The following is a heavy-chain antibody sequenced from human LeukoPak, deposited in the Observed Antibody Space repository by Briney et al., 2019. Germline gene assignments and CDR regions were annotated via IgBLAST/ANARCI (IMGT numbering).Heavy chain of an antibody. J-gene: IGHJ4*02. CDR2: ISYDGSNK. Sequence: GGSLRLSCTASGFSFSGHWMHWVRQAPGKGLEWVAVISYDGSNKYYADSVKGRFTISRDNSKNTLYLQMNSLRAEDTAVYYCARDPLGTRPGFDYWGQGTLVTVSS. CDR1: GFSFSGHW. D-gene: IGHD1-1*01. V-gene: IGHV3-30*03. CDR3: ARDPLGTRPGFDY.